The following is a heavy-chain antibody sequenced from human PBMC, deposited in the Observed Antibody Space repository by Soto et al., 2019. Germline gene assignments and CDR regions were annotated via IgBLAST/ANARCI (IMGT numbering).Heavy chain of an antibody. Sequence: ASVKVSCKASGYTFTGYYMHWVRQAPGQGLEWMGWINPNSGGTNYAQKFQGRVTMTRDTSISTAYMELSRLRSDDTAVYYCARDWTDIVVGTAAPEYYYYGMDVWGQGTTVTVSS. D-gene: IGHD2-2*01. V-gene: IGHV1-2*02. J-gene: IGHJ6*02. CDR3: ARDWTDIVVGTAAPEYYYYGMDV. CDR1: GYTFTGYY. CDR2: INPNSGGT.